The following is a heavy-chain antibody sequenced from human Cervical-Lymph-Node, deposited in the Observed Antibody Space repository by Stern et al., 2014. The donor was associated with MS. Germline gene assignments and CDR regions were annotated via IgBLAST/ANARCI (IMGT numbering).Heavy chain of an antibody. J-gene: IGHJ6*02. D-gene: IGHD1-1*01. Sequence: QVQLGQSGAEVKKPGSSVKVSCKTSGDTFSSYAISWVRQGPGQGLEWMGGIVRIFGTANYAEKFQGRVTITADVSTNAAYMELSRLGSDDTAVYYCARDSTTGMDVWGQGTTVTVSS. CDR1: GDTFSSYA. CDR2: IVRIFGTA. CDR3: ARDSTTGMDV. V-gene: IGHV1-69*01.